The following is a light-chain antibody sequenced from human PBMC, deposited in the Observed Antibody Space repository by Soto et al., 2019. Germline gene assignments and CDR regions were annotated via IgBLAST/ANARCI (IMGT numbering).Light chain of an antibody. CDR3: LQDYTYPWT. V-gene: IGKV1-5*01. Sequence: DIQMTQSPSTLSASVGDRVTITCRASQSISGWLAWYQQKPGKPPKLLIYDASSLEGGVPSRFSGSGSGTHFTLTINSLQAEDSATYFCLQDYTYPWTFGQGTKVDIK. J-gene: IGKJ1*01. CDR1: QSISGW. CDR2: DAS.